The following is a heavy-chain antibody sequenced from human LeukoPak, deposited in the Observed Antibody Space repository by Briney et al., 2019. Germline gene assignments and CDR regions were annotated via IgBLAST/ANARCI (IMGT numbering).Heavy chain of an antibody. CDR2: IYYSGST. CDR1: GGSIGSYY. Sequence: SXTLSLTCTASGGSIGSYYWSWIRQPPGKGLEWIGYIYYSGSTNYNPSLKSRVTISVDTSKNQFSLKLSSVTAADTAVYYCARVSGSYHWNYYYMDVWGKGTTVTVSS. J-gene: IGHJ6*03. V-gene: IGHV4-59*01. CDR3: ARVSGSYHWNYYYMDV. D-gene: IGHD1-26*01.